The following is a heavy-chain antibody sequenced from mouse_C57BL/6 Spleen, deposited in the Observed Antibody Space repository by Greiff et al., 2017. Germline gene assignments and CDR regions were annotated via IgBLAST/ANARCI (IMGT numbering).Heavy chain of an antibody. CDR2: IDPEDGGT. D-gene: IGHD2-1*01. CDR1: GFNINDYY. V-gene: IGHV14-2*01. CDR3: ALYCNCTAMAY. J-gene: IGHJ4*01. Sequence: VQLQQSGAELVKPGASVKLSCTASGFNINDYYMHWVKQRTEQGLEWIGRIDPEDGGTKYAPKFQGKATITADTSSNTAYLQLSSLTSEDTAVYYCALYCNCTAMAYWGQGTSVTVSS.